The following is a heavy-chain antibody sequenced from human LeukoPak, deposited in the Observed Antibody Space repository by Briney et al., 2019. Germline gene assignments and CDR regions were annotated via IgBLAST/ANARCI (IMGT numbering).Heavy chain of an antibody. D-gene: IGHD2-2*02. V-gene: IGHV1-18*01. CDR3: ARNLGYCSSISCYTTEFADY. J-gene: IGHJ4*02. Sequence: ASVKVSCKASGYTFTSYGISWVRQAPGQGLEWMGWISAYNGNTNYAQKLQGRVTMTTDTSTSTAYMELRSLRSDDTAVYYCARNLGYCSSISCYTTEFADYWGQGTLVTVSS. CDR2: ISAYNGNT. CDR1: GYTFTSYG.